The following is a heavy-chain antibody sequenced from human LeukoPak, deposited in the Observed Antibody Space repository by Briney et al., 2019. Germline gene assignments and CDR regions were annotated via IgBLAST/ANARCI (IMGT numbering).Heavy chain of an antibody. J-gene: IGHJ6*02. D-gene: IGHD2-21*02. V-gene: IGHV4-59*12. CDR3: AREYCGGDCYLYYYYGMDV. CDR2: MYYSGST. CDR1: GGSISSSY. Sequence: SETLSLTCTVSGGSISSSYWSWIRQPPGKGLEWIGYMYYSGSTNYNPSLKGRVTISVDTSRNQFSLKLSSVTAADTAVYYCAREYCGGDCYLYYYYGMDVWGQGTTVTVSS.